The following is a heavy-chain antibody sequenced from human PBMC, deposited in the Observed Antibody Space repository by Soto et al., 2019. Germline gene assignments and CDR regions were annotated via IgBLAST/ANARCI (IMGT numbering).Heavy chain of an antibody. D-gene: IGHD7-27*01. CDR1: GGSISSSSYY. CDR3: ARRATGDLKYYGMDV. CDR2: IYYSGST. Sequence: SVTMSLTCTVAGGSISSSSYYWGWINKPPGKGLEWIGSIYYSGSTYYNPSLKSRVTISVDTSKNQFSLKLSSVTAADTAVYYCARRATGDLKYYGMDVWGQGTTVTVSS. J-gene: IGHJ6*02. V-gene: IGHV4-39*01.